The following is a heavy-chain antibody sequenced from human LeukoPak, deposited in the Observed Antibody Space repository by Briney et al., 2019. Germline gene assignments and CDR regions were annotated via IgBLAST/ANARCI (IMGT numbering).Heavy chain of an antibody. V-gene: IGHV3-23*01. CDR2: ISGSGGST. CDR3: ANHYGSGSYGHY. CDR1: GFTFSSYA. D-gene: IGHD3-10*01. J-gene: IGHJ4*02. Sequence: PGGSLRLSCAASGFTFSSYAMSWVRQAPGKGLEWVSAISGSGGSTYYADSVKGRFTISRGNSKNTLYLQMNSLRAEDTAVYYCANHYGSGSYGHYWGQGTLVTVSS.